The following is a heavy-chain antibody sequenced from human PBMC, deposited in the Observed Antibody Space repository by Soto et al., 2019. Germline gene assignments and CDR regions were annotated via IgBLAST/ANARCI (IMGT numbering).Heavy chain of an antibody. CDR2: INPSGGST. Sequence: QVQLVQSGAEVKKPGASVKVSCKASGYTFTSYYMHWVRQAPGQGLEWMGIINPSGGSTSYAQKFQGRGTMTRDTSTSTVYMELSSLRSEDTAVYYCARDQDCSGGSCLYYYYYGMDVWGQGTTVTVSS. V-gene: IGHV1-46*01. CDR3: ARDQDCSGGSCLYYYYYGMDV. J-gene: IGHJ6*02. D-gene: IGHD2-15*01. CDR1: GYTFTSYY.